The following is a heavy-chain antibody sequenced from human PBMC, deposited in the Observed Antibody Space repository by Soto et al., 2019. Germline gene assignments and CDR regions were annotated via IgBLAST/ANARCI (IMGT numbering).Heavy chain of an antibody. D-gene: IGHD3-3*01. CDR3: ARHAYDFWSGHPNPRYYYGMDV. CDR2: IVPIFGTT. J-gene: IGHJ6*02. V-gene: IGHV1-69*13. CDR1: GGTFSNYA. Sequence: SVKVSCKVSGGTFSNYAIDWVRLAPGHGLEWMGGIVPIFGTTYYTQKFQGRATIIADDSTTTAYLEMSSLKATDTAMYYCARHAYDFWSGHPNPRYYYGMDVWGQGTTVTVSS.